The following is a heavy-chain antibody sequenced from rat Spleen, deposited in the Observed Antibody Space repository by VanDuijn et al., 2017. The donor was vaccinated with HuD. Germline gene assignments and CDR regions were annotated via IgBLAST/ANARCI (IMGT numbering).Heavy chain of an antibody. CDR1: GFTFSDYN. J-gene: IGHJ3*01. V-gene: IGHV5-7*01. CDR3: ARPNYGYPFAY. CDR2: ISYDGSGT. D-gene: IGHD1-11*01. Sequence: EVQLVESGGGLVQPGRSLKLSCAASGFTFSDYNMAWVRQAPTKGLEWVATISYDGSGTFYRDSVKGRFTISIDNARSTLYLQMDSLRSEDTATYYCARPNYGYPFAYWGQGTLVTVSS.